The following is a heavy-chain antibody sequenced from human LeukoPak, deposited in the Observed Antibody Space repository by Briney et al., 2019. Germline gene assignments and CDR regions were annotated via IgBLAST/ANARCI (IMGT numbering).Heavy chain of an antibody. D-gene: IGHD3-10*01. CDR2: TYSGVST. V-gene: IGHV3-66*01. J-gene: IGHJ3*02. CDR1: GFTVSSNY. Sequence: GGSLRLSCAVSGFTVSSNYMSWVRQAPGKGLEWVSVTYSGVSTYYADSVKGRFTISSDNSKNTLYLQMNSLRAEDTAVYYCARDALWFGEVGAFDIWGQGTMVTVSS. CDR3: ARDALWFGEVGAFDI.